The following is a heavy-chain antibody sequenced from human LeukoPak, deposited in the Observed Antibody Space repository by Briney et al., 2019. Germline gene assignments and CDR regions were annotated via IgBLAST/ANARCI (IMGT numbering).Heavy chain of an antibody. V-gene: IGHV3-23*01. CDR3: ARAHSSSSTFGL. J-gene: IGHJ4*02. CDR2: IRDSGAYG. D-gene: IGHD6-6*01. Sequence: GGSLTLSCAASGFTFSNYAMGWVRQAPGKGLEWVSTIRDSGAYGFYADSVKGRFTISRDNTKNTLYLQLNSLRADDTAVYYCARAHSSSSTFGLWGQGTLVTVSS. CDR1: GFTFSNYA.